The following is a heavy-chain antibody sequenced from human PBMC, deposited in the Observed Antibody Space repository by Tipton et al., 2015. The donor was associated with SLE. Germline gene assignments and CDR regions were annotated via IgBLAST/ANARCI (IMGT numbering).Heavy chain of an antibody. J-gene: IGHJ4*02. Sequence: SLRLSCAASGFTFSSYDMHWVRQATGKGLEWVSAIGTAGDTYYPGSVKGRFTISRENAKNSLYLQMNSLRAGDTAVYYCARDMDNWNDLPPDYWGQGTLVTVSS. CDR3: ARDMDNWNDLPPDY. CDR2: IGTAGDT. CDR1: GFTFSSYD. D-gene: IGHD1-1*01. V-gene: IGHV3-13*04.